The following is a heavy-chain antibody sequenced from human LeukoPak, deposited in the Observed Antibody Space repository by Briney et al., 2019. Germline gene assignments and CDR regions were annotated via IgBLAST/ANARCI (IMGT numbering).Heavy chain of an antibody. CDR3: ARVSGYRRYYFDY. D-gene: IGHD3-3*01. CDR1: GGSIGSHY. J-gene: IGHJ4*02. Sequence: SETLSLTCTVSGGSIGSHYWSWIRQPPGKGLEWIGYIYYSGSTNYNPSLKSRVTISVDTSKNQFSLKLSSVTAADTAVYYCARVSGYRRYYFDYWGQGTLVTVSS. V-gene: IGHV4-59*11. CDR2: IYYSGST.